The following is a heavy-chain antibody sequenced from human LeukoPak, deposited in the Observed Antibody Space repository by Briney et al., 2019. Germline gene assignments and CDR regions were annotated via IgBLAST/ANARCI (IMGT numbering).Heavy chain of an antibody. CDR3: ARDLDRDGSYFDY. D-gene: IGHD5-24*01. Sequence: GGSLRLSCAASAFTFSSYWMSWVRQAPGKGLEWVANIKQDGSEKYYVDSVKGRFTISRDNAKNSLYLQMNSLRAEDTAVYYCARDLDRDGSYFDYWGQGTLVTVSS. J-gene: IGHJ4*02. CDR2: IKQDGSEK. CDR1: AFTFSSYW. V-gene: IGHV3-7*01.